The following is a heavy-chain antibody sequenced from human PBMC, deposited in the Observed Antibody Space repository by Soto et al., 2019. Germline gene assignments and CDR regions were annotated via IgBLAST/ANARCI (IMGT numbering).Heavy chain of an antibody. CDR3: AVGDSSDGGDH. CDR2: TIPIIGTA. J-gene: IGHJ4*02. Sequence: QVQLVQSGAEVKKPGSSVKVSCKASGDTLSTHGISWVRQAPGQGLEWMGGTIPIIGTADYAEKFQGRVTITADESTTTSYTELSSRRTDDTAVYYCAVGDSSDGGDHWGQDTLITVSS. CDR1: GDTLSTHG. D-gene: IGHD6-19*01. V-gene: IGHV1-69*01.